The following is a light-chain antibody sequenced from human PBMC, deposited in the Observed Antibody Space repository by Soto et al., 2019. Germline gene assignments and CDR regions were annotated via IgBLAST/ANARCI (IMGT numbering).Light chain of an antibody. CDR3: QQYAGSPLA. V-gene: IGKV3-20*01. CDR1: QSVSSTY. Sequence: EIVLTQSPGTLSLSPGERATLSCRASQSVSSTYLAWYQQRPGQAPRLLIYGASSRATGIPDRFSGSGSGTDFTLTISRLEPEDCAVYYCQQYAGSPLAFGGGTKVEIK. CDR2: GAS. J-gene: IGKJ4*01.